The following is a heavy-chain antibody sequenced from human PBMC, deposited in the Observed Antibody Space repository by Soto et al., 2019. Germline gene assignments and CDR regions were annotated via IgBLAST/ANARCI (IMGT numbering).Heavy chain of an antibody. CDR2: IWYDGRYK. CDR3: ARDLMTTVTTSFDY. V-gene: IGHV3-33*01. CDR1: GFTFSSYG. Sequence: GSLRLSCAGSGFTFSSYGMHWVRQAPGKGLEWVAVIWYDGRYKYYADSVKGRFTISRDNSKNTLYLQMNSLRAEDTAVYFCARDLMTTVTTSFDYWGLGALVTVSS. D-gene: IGHD4-4*01. J-gene: IGHJ4*02.